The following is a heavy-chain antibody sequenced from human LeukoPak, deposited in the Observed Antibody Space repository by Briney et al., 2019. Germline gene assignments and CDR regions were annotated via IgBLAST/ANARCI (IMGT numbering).Heavy chain of an antibody. CDR1: GFTFSSYW. CDR2: INSDGSST. Sequence: GGSMRLSCAASGFTFSSYWMHWVRQPPGKGLVWVSRINSDGSSTSYADSVKGRFTISRDNAKNTLYLQMNSLRAEDTAVYYCAREHSINWFDPWGQGTLVTVSS. V-gene: IGHV3-74*01. J-gene: IGHJ5*02. CDR3: AREHSINWFDP.